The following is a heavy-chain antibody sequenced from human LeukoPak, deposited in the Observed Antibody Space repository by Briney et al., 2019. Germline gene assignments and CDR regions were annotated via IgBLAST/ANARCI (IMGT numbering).Heavy chain of an antibody. CDR3: AKDSAKKYDDY. CDR2: ISSTGSNI. D-gene: IGHD2/OR15-2a*01. J-gene: IGHJ4*02. Sequence: PGGSLRLSCAASGFTFSDYYMSWIRQAPGKGLERISYISSTGSNIYYADSVKGRFTISRDNAKNSLYLQMNSLRVEDTAVYYCAKDSAKKYDDYWGQGTLVTVSS. V-gene: IGHV3-11*01. CDR1: GFTFSDYY.